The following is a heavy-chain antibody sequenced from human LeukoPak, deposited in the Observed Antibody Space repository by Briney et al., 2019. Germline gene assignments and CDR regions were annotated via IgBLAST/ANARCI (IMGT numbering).Heavy chain of an antibody. V-gene: IGHV3-21*01. CDR2: ISSSSRYI. CDR1: GFTFSSYT. CDR3: ARDRVSGIDY. J-gene: IGHJ4*02. D-gene: IGHD1-26*01. Sequence: GGSLRLSCAASGFTFSSYTMNWVRQAPGKGLEWVSSISSSSRYIYYADSMKGRFTISRDNVKNSLYLQMNSLRADDTAVYYCARDRVSGIDYWGQGTLVTVPS.